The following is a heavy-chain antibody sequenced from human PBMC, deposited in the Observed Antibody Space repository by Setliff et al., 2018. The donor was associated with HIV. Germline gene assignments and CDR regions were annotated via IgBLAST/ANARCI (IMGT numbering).Heavy chain of an antibody. CDR2: INHSGST. CDR1: GGSFSGYY. Sequence: SETLSLTCAVYGGSFSGYYWSWIRQPPGKGLEWIGEINHSGSTNYNPSLKSRVTISVDTSKNQFSLKLSSVTAADTAVYYCARRTIWGDAFDIWGQGTMVTVSS. D-gene: IGHD3-16*01. J-gene: IGHJ3*02. CDR3: ARRTIWGDAFDI. V-gene: IGHV4-34*01.